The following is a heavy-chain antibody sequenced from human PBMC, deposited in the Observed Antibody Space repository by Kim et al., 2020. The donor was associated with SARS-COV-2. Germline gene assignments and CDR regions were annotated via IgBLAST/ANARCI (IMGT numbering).Heavy chain of an antibody. CDR1: GFTVSSDY. CDR3: ARDRLGGTTSNWFDP. Sequence: GGSLRLSCAASGFTVSSDYMTWVRQAPGKGLEWVSVIYSGGRTDYTDSVKGRFSISRDNSKNTLYLQMNSLRPEDTAVYYCARDRLGGTTSNWFDPWGQGTLVSVSS. V-gene: IGHV3-66*02. D-gene: IGHD1-7*01. J-gene: IGHJ5*02. CDR2: IYSGGRT.